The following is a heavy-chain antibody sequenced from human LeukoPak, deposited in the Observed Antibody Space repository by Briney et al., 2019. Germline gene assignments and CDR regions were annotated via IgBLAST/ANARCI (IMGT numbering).Heavy chain of an antibody. D-gene: IGHD3-16*01. V-gene: IGHV3-9*01. CDR2: ISWNSGRI. Sequence: GGSLRLSCAASGLTFDDYAMHWVRQAPGKGLEWVSGISWNSGRIGYADSVKGRSTISRDNAKNSLYLQMNSLRVEDTALYYCAKDFYRLGEFDAFDNWGQGTMVTVSS. J-gene: IGHJ3*02. CDR3: AKDFYRLGEFDAFDN. CDR1: GLTFDDYA.